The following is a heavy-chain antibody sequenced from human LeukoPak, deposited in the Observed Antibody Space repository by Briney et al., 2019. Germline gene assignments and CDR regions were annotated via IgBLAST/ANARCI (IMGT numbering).Heavy chain of an antibody. V-gene: IGHV3-48*03. J-gene: IGHJ4*02. Sequence: PGGSLRLSCAASGFTFSSYEMNWVRQAPGKGLEWVSFISRSASNIYYADSVKGRFTISRDNAKNSVYLQMNSLRAEDTAVYYCARDRYYDSSGYYSWGFDYWGQGTLVTVSS. CDR2: ISRSASNI. CDR3: ARDRYYDSSGYYSWGFDY. D-gene: IGHD3-22*01. CDR1: GFTFSSYE.